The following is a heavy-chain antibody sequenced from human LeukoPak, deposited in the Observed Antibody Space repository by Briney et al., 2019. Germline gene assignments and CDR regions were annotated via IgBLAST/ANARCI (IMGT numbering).Heavy chain of an antibody. J-gene: IGHJ4*02. CDR2: ISGSGGST. Sequence: GGSLRLSCAASGFTFSSYWMSWVRQAPGKGLEWVSAISGSGGSTYYADSVKGRFTISRDNSKNTLYLQMNSLRAEDTAVYYCAKGKRAYSGFDYWGQGTLVTVSS. CDR1: GFTFSSYW. V-gene: IGHV3-23*01. CDR3: AKGKRAYSGFDY. D-gene: IGHD1-26*01.